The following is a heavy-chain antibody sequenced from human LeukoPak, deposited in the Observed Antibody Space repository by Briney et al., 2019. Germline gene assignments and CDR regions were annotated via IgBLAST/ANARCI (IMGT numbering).Heavy chain of an antibody. CDR1: GFTFDDYA. J-gene: IGHJ4*02. CDR3: ARVGGH. D-gene: IGHD3-10*01. V-gene: IGHV3-53*01. Sequence: GRSLRLSCAASGFTFDDYAMHWVRQAPGKGLESVSVIYSGGSTYYADSVRGRFTISRDNSKNTLYLQMNSLRVEDTAVYYCARVGGHWGQGTLVTVSS. CDR2: IYSGGST.